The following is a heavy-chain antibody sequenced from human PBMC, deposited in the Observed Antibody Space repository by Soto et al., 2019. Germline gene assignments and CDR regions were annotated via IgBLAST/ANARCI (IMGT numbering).Heavy chain of an antibody. J-gene: IGHJ5*02. CDR2: IIPIFGTA. V-gene: IGHV1-69*13. D-gene: IGHD3-10*01. CDR1: GGTFSSYA. Sequence: GASVKVSCKASGGTFSSYAISWVRQAPGQGLEWMGGIIPIFGTANYAQKFQGRVTITADESTSTAYMELSSLRSEDTAVYYCAREVEGSSYNWFDPWGQGTLVTVSS. CDR3: AREVEGSSYNWFDP.